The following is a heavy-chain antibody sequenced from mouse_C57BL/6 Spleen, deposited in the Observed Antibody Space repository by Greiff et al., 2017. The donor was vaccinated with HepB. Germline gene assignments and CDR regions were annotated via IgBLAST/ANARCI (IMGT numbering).Heavy chain of an antibody. CDR3: ARRFITTVVATDY. Sequence: VQLQQSGPELVKPGASVKISCKASGYAFSSSWMNWVKQRPGKGLEWIGRIYPGDGDTNYKGKFKGKATLTEDKSSSTAYMQLSSLTSEDSAVYCCARRFITTVVATDYWGQGTTLTVSS. CDR1: GYAFSSSW. J-gene: IGHJ2*01. CDR2: IYPGDGDT. V-gene: IGHV1-82*01. D-gene: IGHD1-1*01.